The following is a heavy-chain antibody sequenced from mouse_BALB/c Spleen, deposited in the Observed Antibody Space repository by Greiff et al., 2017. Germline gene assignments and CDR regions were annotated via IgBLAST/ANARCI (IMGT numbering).Heavy chain of an antibody. CDR1: GFTFSSYA. CDR2: ISSGGSYT. Sequence: EVKLVESGGGLVKPGGSLKLSCAASGFTFSSYAMSWVRQSPEKRLEWVAEISSGGSYTYYPDTVTGRFTISRDNAKNTLYLEMSSLRSEDTAMYYCARDNYYGSSPWFAYWGQGTLVTVSA. D-gene: IGHD1-1*01. CDR3: ARDNYYGSSPWFAY. J-gene: IGHJ3*01. V-gene: IGHV5-9-4*01.